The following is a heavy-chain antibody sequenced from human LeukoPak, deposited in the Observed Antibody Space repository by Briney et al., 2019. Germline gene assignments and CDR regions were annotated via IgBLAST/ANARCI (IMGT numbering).Heavy chain of an antibody. CDR3: ARDGSGSYFSGYAFDI. CDR2: INWNGGST. J-gene: IGHJ3*02. D-gene: IGHD1-26*01. CDR1: GFTFDGYG. V-gene: IGHV3-20*04. Sequence: PGGSLRLSCAASGFTFDGYGMSWVRQAPGKGLEWVSGINWNGGSTGYADSVKGRFTISRDNAKNSLYLQMNSLRAEDTAVYYCARDGSGSYFSGYAFDIWGQRTMVSVSS.